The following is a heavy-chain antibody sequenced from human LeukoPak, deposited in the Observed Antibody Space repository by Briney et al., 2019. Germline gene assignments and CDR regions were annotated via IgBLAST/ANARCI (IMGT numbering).Heavy chain of an antibody. J-gene: IGHJ3*02. Sequence: PLETLSLTCALYGGSFSGYYWSWLRQPPGKGLEGFGEINHSGSTNYNPSLKSRVTISVDTSKNQFSLKLSSVTAADTAVYYCARGRRNTVVRNMAPGRAFDIWGQGTMVTVSS. D-gene: IGHD2-2*01. CDR3: ARGRRNTVVRNMAPGRAFDI. CDR1: GGSFSGYY. CDR2: INHSGST. V-gene: IGHV4-34*01.